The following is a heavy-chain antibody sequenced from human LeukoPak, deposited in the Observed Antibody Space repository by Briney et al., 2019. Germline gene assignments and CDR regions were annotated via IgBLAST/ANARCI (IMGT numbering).Heavy chain of an antibody. Sequence: GGSLRLSCSASGFTVSGNYMSWVRQAPGKGLEWVSIIYSGDSTYYADSVKGRFTISRDNSKNTLYLQMNSLRAEDTAVYYCARVFWEKDGFIGAFDIWGQGTMVTVSS. CDR1: GFTVSGNY. D-gene: IGHD3-3*01. V-gene: IGHV3-66*01. CDR3: ARVFWEKDGFIGAFDI. CDR2: IYSGDST. J-gene: IGHJ3*02.